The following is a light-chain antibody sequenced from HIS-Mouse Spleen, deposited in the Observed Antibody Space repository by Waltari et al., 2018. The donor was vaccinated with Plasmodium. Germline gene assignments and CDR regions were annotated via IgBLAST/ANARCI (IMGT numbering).Light chain of an antibody. CDR3: QQYNNWSFT. V-gene: IGKV3-15*01. CDR1: QGVSSN. CDR2: GAS. Sequence: EIVMTQSPATLSVSPGERATLTCRASQGVSSNLPWYQQKPGQAPRLLIYGASTRAAVIPARFSGSGSETEFTLTISSLQSEDFAVYYCQQYNNWSFTFGPGTKVDIK. J-gene: IGKJ3*01.